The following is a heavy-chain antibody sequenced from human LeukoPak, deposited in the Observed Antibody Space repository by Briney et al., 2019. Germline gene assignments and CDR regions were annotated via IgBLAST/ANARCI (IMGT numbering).Heavy chain of an antibody. D-gene: IGHD6-6*01. CDR3: ARALDSSSPFDY. J-gene: IGHJ4*02. V-gene: IGHV1-8*03. Sequence: ASVKVSCKASGYTFTSYDINWVGQATGQGLEWMGWMNPNSGNTGYAQKFQGRVTITRNTSISTAYMELSSLRSEDTAVYYCARALDSSSPFDYWGQGTLVTVSS. CDR2: MNPNSGNT. CDR1: GYTFTSYD.